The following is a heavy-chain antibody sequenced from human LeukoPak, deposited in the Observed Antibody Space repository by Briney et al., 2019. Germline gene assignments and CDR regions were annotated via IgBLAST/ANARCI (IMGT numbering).Heavy chain of an antibody. J-gene: IGHJ6*02. D-gene: IGHD2-2*01. CDR3: AREYCSSTSCYPPDV. CDR1: GYTFTGYY. Sequence: ASVKVSCKASGYTFTGYYMHWVRQAPGQGLEWMGWINPNSGGTNYAQKFQGGVTMTRDTCISTAYMELSRLRSDDTAVYYCAREYCSSTSCYPPDVWGQGTTVTVSS. V-gene: IGHV1-2*02. CDR2: INPNSGGT.